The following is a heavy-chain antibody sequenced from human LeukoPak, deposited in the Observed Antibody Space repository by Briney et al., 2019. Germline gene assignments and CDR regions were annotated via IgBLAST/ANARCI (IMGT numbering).Heavy chain of an antibody. V-gene: IGHV4-34*01. J-gene: IGHJ5*02. CDR2: INHSGST. CDR3: ARGSRRFDP. D-gene: IGHD6-25*01. Sequence: SETLSLTCTVSGGSISGYYWSWIRQPPGKGLEWIGEINHSGSTNYNPSLKSRVTISVDTSKNQFSLKLSSVTAADTAVYYCARGSRRFDPWGQGTLVTVSS. CDR1: GGSISGYY.